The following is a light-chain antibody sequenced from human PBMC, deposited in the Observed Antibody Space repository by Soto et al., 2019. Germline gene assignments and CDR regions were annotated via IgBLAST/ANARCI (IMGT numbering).Light chain of an antibody. CDR2: GAS. CDR1: QSVSSSY. V-gene: IGKV3-20*01. CDR3: QQYGSSPRT. J-gene: IGKJ1*01. Sequence: EIVLTQSPGTLSLSPGERATLSCRASQSVSSSYLAWYQQKPGQAPRLLIYGASSGATGIPDRFSGSGSGTDFTLTISRLEPEDVAVYYCQQYGSSPRTFGQGTKVEIK.